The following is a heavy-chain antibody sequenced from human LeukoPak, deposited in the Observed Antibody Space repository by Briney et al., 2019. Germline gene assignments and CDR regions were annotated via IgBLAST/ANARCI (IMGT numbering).Heavy chain of an antibody. V-gene: IGHV4-39*01. D-gene: IGHD2-2*02. CDR1: GGSISSSSYY. CDR2: IYYSGST. Sequence: SETLSLTCTVSGGSISSSSYYWGWIRQPPGKGLEWIGSIYYSGSTYYNPSLKSRVTISVDTSKNQFSLKLSSVTAADTAVYYCARHDLAPGIVVVPAAIQVSWFDPWGQGTLVTVSS. J-gene: IGHJ5*02. CDR3: ARHDLAPGIVVVPAAIQVSWFDP.